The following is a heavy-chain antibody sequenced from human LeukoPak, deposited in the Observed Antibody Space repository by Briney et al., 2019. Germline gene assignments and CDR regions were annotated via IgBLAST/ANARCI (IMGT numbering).Heavy chain of an antibody. V-gene: IGHV3-21*01. Sequence: GGSLRLSCAASGFTFSSYSMNWVRQAPGKGLEWVSSISGSSTYIYYTDSVKGRFTISRDNAKNSLYLQMNSLRAEDTAVYYCARDLWGTAVAGTFFDYWGQGTLVTVSS. CDR1: GFTFSSYS. CDR2: ISGSSTYI. D-gene: IGHD6-19*01. CDR3: ARDLWGTAVAGTFFDY. J-gene: IGHJ4*02.